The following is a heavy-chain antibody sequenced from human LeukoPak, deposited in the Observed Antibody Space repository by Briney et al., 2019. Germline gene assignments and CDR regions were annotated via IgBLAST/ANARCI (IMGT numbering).Heavy chain of an antibody. CDR3: ARDPRNKGFDP. Sequence: GGSLRLSCAASGFTFSGYWMHWARQSPGKGLVWVSCIKGDGSDTRYADSVKGRFTISRDNAKNTLYLQMNSLRVEDTVVYYCARDPRNKGFDPWGQGTLVTVSS. CDR1: GFTFSGYW. J-gene: IGHJ5*02. V-gene: IGHV3-74*01. CDR2: IKGDGSDT. D-gene: IGHD1/OR15-1a*01.